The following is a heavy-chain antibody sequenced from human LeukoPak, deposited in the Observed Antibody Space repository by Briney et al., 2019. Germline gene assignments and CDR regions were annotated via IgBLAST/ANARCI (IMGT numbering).Heavy chain of an antibody. CDR2: IYYSGST. CDR1: GFSISSGGYY. J-gene: IGHJ4*02. D-gene: IGHD3-10*01. Sequence: PSETLSLTCTVSGFSISSGGYYWGWLGQRPGKGLEWIGYIYYSGSTYYNPSLKSRVTISVDTSKNQFSLKLSSVTAADTAVYYCARGGYGSGIYVFDYWGQGTLVTVSS. CDR3: ARGGYGSGIYVFDY. V-gene: IGHV4-31*03.